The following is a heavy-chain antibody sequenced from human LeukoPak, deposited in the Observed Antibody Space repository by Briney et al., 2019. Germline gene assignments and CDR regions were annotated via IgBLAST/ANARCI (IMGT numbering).Heavy chain of an antibody. V-gene: IGHV1-18*01. CDR1: GYIFTSRG. J-gene: IGHJ6*02. D-gene: IGHD2-21*01. Sequence: GASVKVSCKASGYIFTSRGITWVRQAPGQGLEWMGWISAYNGNTNYAQNVQGRVTVTRDTSTSTAYMELRSLRTDDTALYFCARDVWRRVFYYGMDVWGQGTTVAVSS. CDR3: ARDVWRRVFYYGMDV. CDR2: ISAYNGNT.